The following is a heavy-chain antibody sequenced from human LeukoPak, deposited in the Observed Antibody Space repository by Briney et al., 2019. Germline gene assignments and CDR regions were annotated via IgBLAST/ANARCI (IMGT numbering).Heavy chain of an antibody. V-gene: IGHV4-34*01. J-gene: IGHJ4*02. D-gene: IGHD2-21*02. Sequence: GSLRLSCTASGFTFTTSTMNWVRQAPGKGLEWIGEINHSGSTNYNPSLKSRVTISVDTSKNQFSLKLSSVTAADTAVYYCARGRAYCGGDCSDILGVDYWGQGTLVTVSS. CDR2: INHSGST. CDR3: ARGRAYCGGDCSDILGVDY. CDR1: GFTFTTST.